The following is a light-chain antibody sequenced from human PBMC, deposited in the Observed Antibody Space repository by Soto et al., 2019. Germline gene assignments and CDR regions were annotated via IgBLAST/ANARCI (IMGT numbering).Light chain of an antibody. CDR3: QQYGSSPPIT. J-gene: IGKJ5*01. CDR1: QSVSSNY. V-gene: IGKV3-20*01. CDR2: GAS. Sequence: EIVLTQSPGTLSLSPGGRATLSCGASQSVSSNYLAWYQQKPGRAPRLLIYGASSRATGIPDRFSGSGSGTDFSLTISRLEPEDFAVYYCQQYGSSPPITFGQGTRLEIK.